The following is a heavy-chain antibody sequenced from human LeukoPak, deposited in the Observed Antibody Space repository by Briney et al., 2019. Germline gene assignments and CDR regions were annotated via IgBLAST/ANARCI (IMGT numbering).Heavy chain of an antibody. D-gene: IGHD2-15*01. J-gene: IGHJ6*03. V-gene: IGHV4-39*01. Sequence: SETLSLTCTVSGGSISSSIYYWGWIRQPPGKGLEWIGSIYYSGSTYYNPSLKSRVTISVDTSKNQFSLKLSSVTAADTAVYYCARLGYCSGVSCYEFLYYYYYMDVWGKGTTVTVSS. CDR1: GGSISSSIYY. CDR2: IYYSGST. CDR3: ARLGYCSGVSCYEFLYYYYYMDV.